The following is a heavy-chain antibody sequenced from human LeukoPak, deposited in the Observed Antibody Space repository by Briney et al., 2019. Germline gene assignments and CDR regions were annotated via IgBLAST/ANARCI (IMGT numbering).Heavy chain of an antibody. CDR3: AKGSLEWLFNYYYYGMDV. D-gene: IGHD3-3*01. CDR2: ISGSGGST. Sequence: LTGGSLRLSCAASGFTFSSYAMSWVRQAPGKGLEWVSAISGSGGSTYYADSVKGRFTISRDNSENTLYLQMNSLRAEDTAVYYCAKGSLEWLFNYYYYGMDVWGQGTTVTVSS. CDR1: GFTFSSYA. J-gene: IGHJ6*02. V-gene: IGHV3-23*01.